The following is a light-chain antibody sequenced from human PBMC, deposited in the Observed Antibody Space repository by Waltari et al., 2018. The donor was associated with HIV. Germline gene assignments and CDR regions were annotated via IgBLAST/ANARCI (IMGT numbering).Light chain of an antibody. J-gene: IGKJ4*01. CDR3: QQYGSSPLT. Sequence: EIVLTQSPGTLSLSPGERATLSCRASQSVTSSFLSWYQQKPGQAPRLLIDGASSRATDIPDRFSGGGSGTDFTLTISRLEPEDFAVYYCQQYGSSPLTFGGGTKVDIK. V-gene: IGKV3-20*01. CDR2: GAS. CDR1: QSVTSSF.